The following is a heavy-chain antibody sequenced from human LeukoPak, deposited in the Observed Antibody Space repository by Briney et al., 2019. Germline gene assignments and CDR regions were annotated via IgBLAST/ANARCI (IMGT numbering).Heavy chain of an antibody. CDR1: GFTFSSYC. CDR2: IKQDGSEK. D-gene: IGHD6-13*01. Sequence: PGGSLRLSCAASGFTFSSYCMSWVRQPPAKGREGVANIKQDGSEKYYVDSVKGRFTISRDNAKNSLYLQMNSLRAEDTAVYYCAREDGSSWYMWFDPWGQGTLVTVSS. V-gene: IGHV3-7*03. J-gene: IGHJ5*02. CDR3: AREDGSSWYMWFDP.